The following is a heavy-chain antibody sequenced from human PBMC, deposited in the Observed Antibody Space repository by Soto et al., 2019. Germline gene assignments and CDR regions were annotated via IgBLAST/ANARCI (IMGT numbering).Heavy chain of an antibody. CDR1: GYTFTSYG. CDR2: ISAYNGNT. V-gene: IGHV1-18*01. J-gene: IGHJ6*03. Sequence: QVQLVQSGAEVKKPGASVKVSCKASGYTFTSYGISWVRQAPGQGLEWMGWISAYNGNTNYAQKLQGRVTMTTDTATSTAYMELRSLRSDDTAVYYCARVWEGRTGRGILYYYYMDVWGKGTTVTFSS. CDR3: ARVWEGRTGRGILYYYYMDV. D-gene: IGHD1-26*01.